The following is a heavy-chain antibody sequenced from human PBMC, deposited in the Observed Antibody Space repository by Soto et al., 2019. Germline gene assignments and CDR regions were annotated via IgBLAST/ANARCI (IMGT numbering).Heavy chain of an antibody. D-gene: IGHD3-10*01. CDR3: ATPTQMSGYYDMDV. CDR1: GGTFRSYG. J-gene: IGHJ6*02. CDR2: IIPMFGAA. V-gene: IGHV1-69*01. Sequence: QVQLVQSGAQVKKPGSSGKVSCRASGGTFRSYGISWVRQAPGQGLEWMGGIIPMFGAANYAERFHARVTITADESTSTAYMVLNSLRSEDTAVYYCATPTQMSGYYDMDVWGQGTTVTVSS.